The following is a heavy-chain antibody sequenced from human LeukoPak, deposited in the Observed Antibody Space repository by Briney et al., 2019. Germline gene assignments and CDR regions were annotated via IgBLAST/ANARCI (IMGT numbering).Heavy chain of an antibody. CDR2: INPNSGGT. Sequence: ASVKASCKASGYTFTGYYMHWVRQAPGQGLEWMGWINPNSGGTNYAQKFQGRVTMTRDTSISTAYMELSRLRSDDTAVYYCARSPTSYDSSGYLPYWGQGTLVTVSS. CDR3: ARSPTSYDSSGYLPY. CDR1: GYTFTGYY. V-gene: IGHV1-2*02. D-gene: IGHD3-22*01. J-gene: IGHJ4*02.